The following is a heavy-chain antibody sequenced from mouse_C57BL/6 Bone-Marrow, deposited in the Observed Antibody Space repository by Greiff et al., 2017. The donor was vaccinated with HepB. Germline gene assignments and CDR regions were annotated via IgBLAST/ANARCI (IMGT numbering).Heavy chain of an antibody. D-gene: IGHD1-1*01. Sequence: EVQLVESGGDLVKPGGSLKLSCAASGFTFSSYGMSWVRQTPDKRLEWVATISSGGSYTYYPDSVKGRFTISRDNAKNTLYLQMSSLKSEDTARYYCARDYYGSSYRFDYWGQGTTLTVSS. CDR2: ISSGGSYT. CDR3: ARDYYGSSYRFDY. CDR1: GFTFSSYG. V-gene: IGHV5-6*01. J-gene: IGHJ2*01.